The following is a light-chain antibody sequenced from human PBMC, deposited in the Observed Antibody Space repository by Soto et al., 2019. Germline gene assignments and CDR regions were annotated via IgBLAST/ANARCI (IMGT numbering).Light chain of an antibody. V-gene: IGLV2-23*01. CDR2: EGT. CDR1: NNDVGNYKL. Sequence: QSVLTQPASVSVSPGQSITISCTGTNNDVGNYKLVSWFQHHLGKAPKLIIYEGTKRPSGVSNRFSASQSGNTASLTISGLQAEDEADYYCYSYAGTSTWVFGGGTKLTVL. J-gene: IGLJ3*02. CDR3: YSYAGTSTWV.